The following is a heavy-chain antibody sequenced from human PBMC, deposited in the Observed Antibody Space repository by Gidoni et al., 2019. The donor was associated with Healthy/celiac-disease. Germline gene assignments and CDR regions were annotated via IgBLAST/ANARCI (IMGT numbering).Heavy chain of an antibody. CDR2: T. V-gene: IGHV4-61*02. Sequence: TNYNPSLKSRVTISVDTSKNQFSLKLSSVTAADTAVYYCARVPSPTGDRAFDIWGQGTMVTVSS. J-gene: IGHJ3*02. CDR3: ARVPSPTGDRAFDI. D-gene: IGHD7-27*01.